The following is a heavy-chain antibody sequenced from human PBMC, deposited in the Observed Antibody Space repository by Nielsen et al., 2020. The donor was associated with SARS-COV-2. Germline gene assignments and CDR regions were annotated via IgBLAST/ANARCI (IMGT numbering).Heavy chain of an antibody. Sequence: GESLKISCAASGFTFDDYGMSWVRQAPGKGLEWVSGINWNGGSTGYADSVKGRFTISRDNAKNSLYLQMNSLRAEDTAVYYCAGEPQQLAQGFDYWGQGTLVTVSS. J-gene: IGHJ4*02. V-gene: IGHV3-20*04. CDR2: INWNGGST. D-gene: IGHD6-13*01. CDR3: AGEPQQLAQGFDY. CDR1: GFTFDDYG.